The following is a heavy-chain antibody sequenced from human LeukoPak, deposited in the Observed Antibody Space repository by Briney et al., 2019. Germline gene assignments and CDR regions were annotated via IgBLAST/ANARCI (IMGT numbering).Heavy chain of an antibody. CDR1: GGSFSGYY. J-gene: IGHJ6*03. D-gene: IGHD3-22*01. V-gene: IGHV4-34*01. CDR3: ARGLYHYDTSGYSASKYYMDV. Sequence: SETLSLTCAVYGGSFSGYYWSWIRQPPGKGLEWIGEINHSGSTNYNPSLKSRVTLSVDTSKNQFSLRVKSVTAADTAVYYCARGLYHYDTSGYSASKYYMDVWGKGTTVTVSS. CDR2: INHSGST.